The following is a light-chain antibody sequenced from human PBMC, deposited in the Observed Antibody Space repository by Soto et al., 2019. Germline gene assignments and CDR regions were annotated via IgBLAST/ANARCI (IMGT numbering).Light chain of an antibody. CDR1: SSDVGGYNY. V-gene: IGLV2-11*01. J-gene: IGLJ3*02. Sequence: QSALTQPRSVSGSPGQSVTISCTGASSDVGGYNYVSWYQQHPDKAPKLMIYDVSKRPSGVPDRFSGSKSGNTASLTISGLQAEDEADYYCCSYAGSYTWVFGGGTKVTVL. CDR2: DVS. CDR3: CSYAGSYTWV.